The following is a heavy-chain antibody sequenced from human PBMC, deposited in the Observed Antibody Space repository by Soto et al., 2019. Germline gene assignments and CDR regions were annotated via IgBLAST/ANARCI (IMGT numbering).Heavy chain of an antibody. Sequence: PSETLSLTCTVSGGSISSSSYYWGWIRQPPGKGLEWIGSIYYSGSTYYNPSLKSRVTISVDTSKNQFSLKLSSVTAADTAVYYCVRYYYDSSGLMGVYGMDVWGQGTTVTVSS. CDR1: GGSISSSSYY. V-gene: IGHV4-39*01. D-gene: IGHD3-22*01. CDR3: VRYYYDSSGLMGVYGMDV. CDR2: IYYSGST. J-gene: IGHJ6*02.